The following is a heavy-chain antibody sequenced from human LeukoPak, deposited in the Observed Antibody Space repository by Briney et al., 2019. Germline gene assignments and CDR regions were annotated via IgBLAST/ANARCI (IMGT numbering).Heavy chain of an antibody. CDR1: GGTFSSYA. Sequence: ASVKVSCKASGGTFSSYAISWVRQAPGQGLEWMGGIIPIFGTANYAQKFQGRVTITADESTSTAYMELSSLRSEDTAVYYCATTNRPLEPADYWGQGTLVTVSS. CDR2: IIPIFGTA. J-gene: IGHJ4*02. D-gene: IGHD1-1*01. V-gene: IGHV1-69*13. CDR3: ATTNRPLEPADY.